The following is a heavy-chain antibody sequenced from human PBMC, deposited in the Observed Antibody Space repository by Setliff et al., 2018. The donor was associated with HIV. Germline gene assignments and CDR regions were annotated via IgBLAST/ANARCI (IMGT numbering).Heavy chain of an antibody. J-gene: IGHJ4*02. V-gene: IGHV4-39*01. CDR3: ARLGYYNLWSGYWTDT. CDR2: VYYNGDT. Sequence: SETLSLTCNVLDFSIGATSYYWGWIRQPPGRGLQWIGSVYYNGDTKYNPSLKSRLVISVDKTKNQFSLMLNSLTVADTAVYYCARLGYYNLWSGYWTDTWGQGKSVTVSS. D-gene: IGHD3-3*01. CDR1: DFSIGATSYY.